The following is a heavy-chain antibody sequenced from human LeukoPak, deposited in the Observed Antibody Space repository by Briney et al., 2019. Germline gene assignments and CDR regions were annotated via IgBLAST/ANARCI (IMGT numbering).Heavy chain of an antibody. CDR1: VESFSLYY. CDR3: ASLRGHDAFDI. V-gene: IGHV4-34*01. CDR2: LNHSGRT. Sequence: SETLSLTCAVYVESFSLYYWSWMRQPPGKGREWIGELNHSGRTNYNPSLKSRVTISVDTSKNQFSLKLSSVTAADTAVYYCASLRGHDAFDIWGQGTMVTVSS. J-gene: IGHJ3*02. D-gene: IGHD3-10*01.